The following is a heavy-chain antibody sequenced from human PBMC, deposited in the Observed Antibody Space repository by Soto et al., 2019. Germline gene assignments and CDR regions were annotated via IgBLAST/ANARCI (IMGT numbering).Heavy chain of an antibody. CDR3: AMYYDILTGYTL. Sequence: PWGSLRLSCAASGFTFISYAIIFCRQAPGKWLDWVSAISGSSGSAYYADSVKGRFTIPRDNSKNTLFLQMNSLRAEDTAVYYCAMYYDILTGYTLWGQGTLVTVSS. J-gene: IGHJ4*02. D-gene: IGHD3-9*01. V-gene: IGHV3-23*01. CDR1: GFTFISYA. CDR2: ISGSSGSA.